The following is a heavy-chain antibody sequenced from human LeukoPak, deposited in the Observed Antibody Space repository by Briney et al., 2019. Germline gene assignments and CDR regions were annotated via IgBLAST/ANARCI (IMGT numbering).Heavy chain of an antibody. V-gene: IGHV3-33*01. CDR3: ARDRSIAAAGTSFDY. CDR1: GFTFSSYG. D-gene: IGHD6-13*01. J-gene: IGHJ4*02. CDR2: IWYDGSNK. Sequence: PGRSLRLSCAASGFTFSSYGMHWVRQAPGKGLEWVAVIWYDGSNKYYADSVKGRFTISRDNSKNTLYLQMNSLRAGDTAVYYCARDRSIAAAGTSFDYWGQGTLVTVSS.